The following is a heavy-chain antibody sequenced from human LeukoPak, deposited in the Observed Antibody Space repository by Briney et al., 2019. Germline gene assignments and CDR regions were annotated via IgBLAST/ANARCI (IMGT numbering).Heavy chain of an antibody. CDR2: IIPIFGTA. CDR1: GGTFSSYA. Sequence: SVKVSCKASGGTFSSYAINWVRQAPGQGLEWMGRIIPIFGTANYAQKFQGRVTITTDESTSTAYMELSSLRSEDTAVYYCARDLGGPVSHYYDSSGYANDAFDIWGQGTMVTVSS. D-gene: IGHD3-22*01. V-gene: IGHV1-69*05. CDR3: ARDLGGPVSHYYDSSGYANDAFDI. J-gene: IGHJ3*02.